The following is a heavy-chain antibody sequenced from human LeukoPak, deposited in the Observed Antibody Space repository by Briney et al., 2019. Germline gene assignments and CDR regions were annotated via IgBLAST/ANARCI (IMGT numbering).Heavy chain of an antibody. V-gene: IGHV2-70*11. CDR3: ARIRGSRYYFDY. Sequence: ESGPTLVNPPRPLTLTYTFSGFSLSTRGMCGSWIRQPPGKALEWLARIDWDGDKYYNTSLKTRLTISKDTSKNQVVLTMTNMVPVDTATYYCARIRGSRYYFDYWGQGTLVTVSS. J-gene: IGHJ4*02. D-gene: IGHD6-13*01. CDR1: GFSLSTRGMC. CDR2: IDWDGDK.